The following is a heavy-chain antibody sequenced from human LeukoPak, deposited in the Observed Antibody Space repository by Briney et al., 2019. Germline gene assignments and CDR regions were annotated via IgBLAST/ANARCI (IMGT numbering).Heavy chain of an antibody. D-gene: IGHD3/OR15-3a*01. CDR1: GFTFDDYA. Sequence: GRSLRLSCAASGFTFDDYAMHWVRQAPGKGLEWVSGISWNSGSIGYADSVKGRFTISRDNAKNSLYLQMNSLRAEDMALYYCAKDITIMIFGGRGAFDIWGQGTMVTVSS. CDR2: ISWNSGSI. V-gene: IGHV3-9*03. J-gene: IGHJ3*02. CDR3: AKDITIMIFGGRGAFDI.